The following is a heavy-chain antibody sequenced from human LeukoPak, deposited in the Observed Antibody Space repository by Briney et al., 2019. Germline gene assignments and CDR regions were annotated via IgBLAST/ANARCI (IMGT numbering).Heavy chain of an antibody. V-gene: IGHV1-18*01. CDR3: ARDQWSSSSQRNIDY. Sequence: ASVKVSCKASGYTFTSYGISWVRQAPGQGLEWMGWISAYNGNTNYAQKLQGRVTVTTDTSTSTAYMELRSLRSDDTAVYYCARDQWSSSSQRNIDYWGQGTLVTVSS. CDR1: GYTFTSYG. CDR2: ISAYNGNT. D-gene: IGHD6-13*01. J-gene: IGHJ4*02.